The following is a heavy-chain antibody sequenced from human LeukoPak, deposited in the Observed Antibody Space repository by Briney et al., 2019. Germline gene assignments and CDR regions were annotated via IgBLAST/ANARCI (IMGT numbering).Heavy chain of an antibody. V-gene: IGHV3-23*01. J-gene: IGHJ4*02. CDR2: ISISGDNT. CDR1: GLTLRNFA. D-gene: IGHD6-25*01. CDR3: AREVRPSDY. Sequence: PGGSLRLSCAASGLTLRNFAMSWVRQAPGKGLEWFSSISISGDNTHYADSVKGRFTISRDNSKNTLYLQMNSLRAEDTAVYYCAREVRPSDYWGQGTLVTVSS.